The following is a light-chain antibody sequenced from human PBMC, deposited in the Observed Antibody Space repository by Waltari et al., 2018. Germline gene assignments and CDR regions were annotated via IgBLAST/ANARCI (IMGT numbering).Light chain of an antibody. CDR3: QQYYNWPRT. CDR2: GAS. V-gene: IGKV3-15*01. CDR1: QSVSSN. Sequence: EIVMTQSPATLSASPGERASLSCRASQSVSSNLAWFQQRPGQPPRLLTYGASTRATGIPARFSGSGSGAEFTLTISSLQSEDFAVYYCQQYYNWPRTFGQGTKVEI. J-gene: IGKJ1*01.